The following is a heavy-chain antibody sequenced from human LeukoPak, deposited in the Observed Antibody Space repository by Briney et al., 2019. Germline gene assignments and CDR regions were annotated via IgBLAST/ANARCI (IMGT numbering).Heavy chain of an antibody. V-gene: IGHV1-8*01. CDR1: GYTFTSYD. Sequence: VSVKVSCKASGYTFTSYDINWVRQATGQGLEWMGWMNPNSGNTGYAQKFQGRVTMTRNTSISTAYMELSSLRSEDTAVYYCAREEKGSYERFDYWGQGTLVTVSS. D-gene: IGHD3-16*01. CDR2: MNPNSGNT. J-gene: IGHJ4*02. CDR3: AREEKGSYERFDY.